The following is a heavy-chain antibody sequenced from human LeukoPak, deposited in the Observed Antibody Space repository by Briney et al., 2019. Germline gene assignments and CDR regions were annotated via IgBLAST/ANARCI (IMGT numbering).Heavy chain of an antibody. Sequence: SQTLSHTCAISGDSVSSNSAAWNWIRQSPSRGLEWLGRTYYRSKWYNDYAVSVKSRITINPDTSKNQFSLQLNSVTPEDTAVYYCAREVGRGSGWYKMLDYWGQGTLVTVSS. J-gene: IGHJ4*02. CDR3: AREVGRGSGWYKMLDY. CDR2: TYYRSKWYN. CDR1: GDSVSSNSAA. V-gene: IGHV6-1*01. D-gene: IGHD6-19*01.